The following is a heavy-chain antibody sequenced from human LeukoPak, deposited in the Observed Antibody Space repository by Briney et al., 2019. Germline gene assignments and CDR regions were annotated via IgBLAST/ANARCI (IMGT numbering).Heavy chain of an antibody. Sequence: GGSLRLSCATSGFSISSYAMSWVRQAPGKGLEWVAIVSGSGRGTYYADSVKDRFTVSRDFFTSILYLNMTRLRAEDTAVYYCAKEAPHTAVLIALPEWNYIDSWGRGILVSVSS. J-gene: IGHJ4*02. CDR3: AKEAPHTAVLIALPEWNYIDS. CDR1: GFSISSYA. CDR2: VSGSGRGT. D-gene: IGHD2-21*01. V-gene: IGHV3-23*01.